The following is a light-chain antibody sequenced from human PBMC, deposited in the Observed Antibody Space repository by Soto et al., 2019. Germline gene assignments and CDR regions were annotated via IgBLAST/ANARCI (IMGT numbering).Light chain of an antibody. CDR1: QTVNSDY. Sequence: EIVLTQSPGTLSLSPGETATLSCRASQTVNSDYLAWFQQRPGQAPRLLIFATSRRATDIPDRFSGSGSGTDFTLAIRRLEPEDFAVYYCHQFDYSPRTFGQGTKVE. CDR2: ATS. CDR3: HQFDYSPRT. V-gene: IGKV3-20*01. J-gene: IGKJ1*01.